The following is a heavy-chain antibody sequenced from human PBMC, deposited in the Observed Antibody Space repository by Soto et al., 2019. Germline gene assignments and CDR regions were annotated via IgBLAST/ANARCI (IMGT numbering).Heavy chain of an antibody. J-gene: IGHJ6*02. Sequence: VGSLRLSCAASGFTFSSYAMSWVRQAPGKGLEWVSAISGSGGSTYYADSVKGRFTISRDNSKNTLYLQMNSLRAEDTAVYYCAKASIAAAGYPDYYYGMDVWGQGTTVTVSS. D-gene: IGHD6-13*01. CDR3: AKASIAAAGYPDYYYGMDV. V-gene: IGHV3-23*01. CDR1: GFTFSSYA. CDR2: ISGSGGST.